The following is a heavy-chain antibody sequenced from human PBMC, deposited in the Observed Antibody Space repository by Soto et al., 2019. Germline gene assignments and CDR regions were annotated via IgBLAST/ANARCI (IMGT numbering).Heavy chain of an antibody. CDR3: TTDLWRIAVVVGSTGYFNP. D-gene: IGHD2-15*01. CDR1: GFTFSDAW. V-gene: IGHV3-15*01. Sequence: GASLSLSCAASGFTFSDAWMSWVRHAPGKGLDGVGRIKSKSDGGTTEYAAPVRGRFTISRDDSKNTLYLQMNSLKTEDTAVYYCTTDLWRIAVVVGSTGYFNPWGQGTPVTVSS. CDR2: IKSKSDGGTT. J-gene: IGHJ5*02.